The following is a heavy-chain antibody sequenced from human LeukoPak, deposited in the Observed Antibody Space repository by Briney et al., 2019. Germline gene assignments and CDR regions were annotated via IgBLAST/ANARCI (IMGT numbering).Heavy chain of an antibody. CDR3: ARGLMEYCDQTRCPFDS. CDR2: IGTLADT. J-gene: IGHJ4*02. Sequence: GGSLRLSCSASGFTFSNFDMHWVRQTLGEGLEWVSSIGTLADTFYAGSVKGRFSISRDNDKNSVYLQMNSLRAADTAVYYCARGLMEYCDQTRCPFDSWGQGTLVTVSS. V-gene: IGHV3-13*04. D-gene: IGHD3-16*01. CDR1: GFTFSNFD.